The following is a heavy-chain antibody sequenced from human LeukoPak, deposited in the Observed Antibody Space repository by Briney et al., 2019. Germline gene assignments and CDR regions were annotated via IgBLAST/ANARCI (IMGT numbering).Heavy chain of an antibody. CDR3: ARARMNYYDSSGYFDY. D-gene: IGHD3-22*01. J-gene: IGHJ4*02. Sequence: SETLSLTCTVSGGSISSYYWSWIRQPAGKGLEWIGRIYTSGSTNYNPSLKSRVTMSVDTSKNQFSLKLSSVTAADTAVYYCARARMNYYDSSGYFDYWGQGTLVTVSS. V-gene: IGHV4-4*07. CDR1: GGSISSYY. CDR2: IYTSGST.